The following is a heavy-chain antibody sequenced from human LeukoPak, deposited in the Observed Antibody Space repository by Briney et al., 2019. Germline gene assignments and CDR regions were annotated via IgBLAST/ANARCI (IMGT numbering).Heavy chain of an antibody. CDR3: ATSGSYRFDY. J-gene: IGHJ4*02. CDR2: ISGSSSTI. CDR1: AFTFSTYS. V-gene: IGHV3-48*02. D-gene: IGHD1-26*01. Sequence: GGSLRLSCAASAFTFSTYSMNWVRQAPGKGLEWVSFISGSSSTIYYADSVKGRFTISRDNAQNSLYLQMNSLRDEDTAVYYCATSGSYRFDYWGQGTLVTVSS.